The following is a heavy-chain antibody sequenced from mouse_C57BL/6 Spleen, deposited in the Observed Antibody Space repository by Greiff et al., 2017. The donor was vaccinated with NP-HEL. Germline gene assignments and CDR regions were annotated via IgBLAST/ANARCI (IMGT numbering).Heavy chain of an antibody. Sequence: EVQGVESGGGLVKPGGSLKLSCAASGFTFSDYGMHWVRHAPEKGLEWVAYISSGSSTIYYADTVKGRFTISRDNAKNTLFLQMTSLRSEDTAMYYCARRYYYGSSYYFDYWGQGTTLTVSS. CDR2: ISSGSSTI. CDR1: GFTFSDYG. D-gene: IGHD1-1*01. CDR3: ARRYYYGSSYYFDY. J-gene: IGHJ2*01. V-gene: IGHV5-17*01.